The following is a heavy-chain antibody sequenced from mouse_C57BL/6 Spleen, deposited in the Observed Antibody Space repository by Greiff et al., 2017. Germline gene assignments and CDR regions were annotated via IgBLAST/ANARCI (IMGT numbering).Heavy chain of an antibody. CDR2: IYPGDGDT. V-gene: IGHV1-80*01. CDR3: ARQDYHAMDY. J-gene: IGHJ4*01. CDR1: GYAFSSSW. Sequence: QVQLQQSGAELVKPGASVKISCKASGYAFSSSWMNWVKQRPGKGLEWIGQIYPGDGDTNYNGKFKGKATLTADKSSSTAYMQLSSLTSEDSAVYFCARQDYHAMDYWGQGTSVTVSS.